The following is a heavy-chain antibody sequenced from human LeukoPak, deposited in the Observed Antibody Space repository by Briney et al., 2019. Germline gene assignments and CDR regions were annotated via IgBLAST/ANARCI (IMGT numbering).Heavy chain of an antibody. CDR1: GDSVSSNSAA. V-gene: IGHV6-1*01. J-gene: IGHJ4*02. CDR2: TYYRSKWYS. Sequence: SQTLSLTCAISGDSVSSNSAAWNWVRQSPSRGLEWLGRTYYRSKWYSDYAVSVKSRITINPHTSKNQFSLQLNSVTPEDTAVYYCAREGDSSGCFHYWGQGTLVTVSS. CDR3: AREGDSSGCFHY. D-gene: IGHD6-19*01.